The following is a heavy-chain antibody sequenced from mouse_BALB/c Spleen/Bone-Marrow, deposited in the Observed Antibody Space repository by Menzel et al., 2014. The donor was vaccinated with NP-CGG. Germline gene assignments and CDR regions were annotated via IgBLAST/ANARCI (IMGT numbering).Heavy chain of an antibody. D-gene: IGHD1-1*01. Sequence: EVKLEESGGGLVQPGGSLKLSCAASGFDFSRYWMSWVRQAPGKGLEWIGEINPDSRTINYSPSPKDKFIISRDNAKNTLCLRLNKVRSEDTALYYCARPDYYGYLNYWGQGTTLTVSS. CDR2: INPDSRTI. CDR1: GFDFSRYW. CDR3: ARPDYYGYLNY. V-gene: IGHV4-1*02. J-gene: IGHJ2*01.